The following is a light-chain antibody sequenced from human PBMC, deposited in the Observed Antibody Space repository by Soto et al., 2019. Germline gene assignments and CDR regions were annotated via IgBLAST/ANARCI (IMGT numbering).Light chain of an antibody. Sequence: QSALTQPASVSGSPGQSITVSCIGTSSDIGGYNYVSWYQQHPGKAPKLMIHDVSNRPSGVSDRFSGSKSGNTASLTISGLQADDEAYYYCSSHASGNSQVFGGGTKLTVL. V-gene: IGLV2-14*03. CDR2: DVS. CDR3: SSHASGNSQV. CDR1: SSDIGGYNY. J-gene: IGLJ2*01.